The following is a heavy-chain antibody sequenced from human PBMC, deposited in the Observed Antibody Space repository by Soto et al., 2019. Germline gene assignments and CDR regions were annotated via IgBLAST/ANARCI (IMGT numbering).Heavy chain of an antibody. D-gene: IGHD3-9*01. J-gene: IGHJ6*02. V-gene: IGHV1-18*01. CDR3: ARDDYDILTGYYRRDGMDV. CDR1: GYTFTSYG. Sequence: QVQLVQSGAEVKKPGASVKVSWKASGYTFTSYGISWVRQAPGQGLEWMGWISAYNGNTNYAQKLQGRVTMTTDTSTSTAYMELRSLRSDDTAVYYCARDDYDILTGYYRRDGMDVWGQGTTVTVSS. CDR2: ISAYNGNT.